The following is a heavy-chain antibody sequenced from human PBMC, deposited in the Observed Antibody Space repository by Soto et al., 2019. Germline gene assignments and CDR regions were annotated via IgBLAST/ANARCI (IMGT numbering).Heavy chain of an antibody. CDR1: GFTLSSYA. Sequence: EVQLVESGGGLVQPGESLRVSCAASGFTLSSYAMTWVRQAPGKGLEWLSYISSSGSVINYADSVKGRFTVSRDYAKNSLSLQMNSMRDEDTAVYYCAREGAVPGKRYFYGMDVWGQGTTVTFPS. CDR3: AREGAVPGKRYFYGMDV. D-gene: IGHD6-19*01. J-gene: IGHJ6*02. CDR2: ISSSGSVI. V-gene: IGHV3-48*02.